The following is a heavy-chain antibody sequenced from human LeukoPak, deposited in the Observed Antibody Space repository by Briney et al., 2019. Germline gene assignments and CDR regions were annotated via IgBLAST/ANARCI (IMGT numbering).Heavy chain of an antibody. J-gene: IGHJ6*02. Sequence: PGGSLRLSCAASGFTFSNYGMHWVRQGPGKGLEWVAVVAFDGSSEYYADSVKGRFTISRDNSKNTLYLQMSSLRAEDTAVYYCARVGAAVTTSSFYYGMDVWGQGTTVTVSS. CDR2: VAFDGSSE. V-gene: IGHV3-33*05. CDR3: ARVGAAVTTSSFYYGMDV. D-gene: IGHD4-17*01. CDR1: GFTFSNYG.